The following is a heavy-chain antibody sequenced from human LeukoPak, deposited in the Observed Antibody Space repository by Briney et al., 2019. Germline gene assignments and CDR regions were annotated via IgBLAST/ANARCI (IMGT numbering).Heavy chain of an antibody. V-gene: IGHV1-8*01. CDR3: ARGYCSGGSCYQAYYYYYGMDV. CDR1: GYAFTSYD. CDR2: MNPNSGNT. D-gene: IGHD2-15*01. Sequence: ASVKVSCKASGYAFTSYDINWVRQATGQGLEWMGWMNPNSGNTGYAQKFQGRVTMTRNTSISTAYMELSSLRSEDTAVYYCARGYCSGGSCYQAYYYYYGMDVWGQGTTVTVSS. J-gene: IGHJ6*02.